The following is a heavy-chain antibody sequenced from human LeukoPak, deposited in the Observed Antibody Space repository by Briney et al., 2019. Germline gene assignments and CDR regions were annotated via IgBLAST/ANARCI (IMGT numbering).Heavy chain of an antibody. V-gene: IGHV4-34*01. D-gene: IGHD3-10*01. CDR1: SGSFNGYY. CDR2: INQSGST. Sequence: PSETLSLTCAVYSGSFNGYYRSWIRQPPGKGLEWIGEINQSGSTKYNPSLESRVTISVDTSKNQFSLKLSSMTAADTAVYYCARGPGSGSYFAWFDTWGQGALVTVSS. CDR3: ARGPGSGSYFAWFDT. J-gene: IGHJ5*02.